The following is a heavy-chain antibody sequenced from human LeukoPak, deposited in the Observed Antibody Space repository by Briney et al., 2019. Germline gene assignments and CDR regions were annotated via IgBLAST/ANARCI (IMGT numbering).Heavy chain of an antibody. CDR1: GFTVSNNY. CDR2: IYSAGGT. V-gene: IGHV3-53*01. D-gene: IGHD2-21*01. CDR3: VRNSGELGA. Sequence: GGSLRLSCAASGFTVSNNYMSWVRRAAGKGLEWIALIYSAGGTYYADSVKGRFTISRDNSKNTLHLQMNSLRAEDTAVYYCVRNSGELGAWGQGTLVTVSS. J-gene: IGHJ5*02.